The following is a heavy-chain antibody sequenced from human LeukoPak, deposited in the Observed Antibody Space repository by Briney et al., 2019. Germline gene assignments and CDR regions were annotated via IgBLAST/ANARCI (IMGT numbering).Heavy chain of an antibody. J-gene: IGHJ5*02. D-gene: IGHD6-13*01. CDR3: ARGRFIAAAGTNWFDP. V-gene: IGHV3-21*01. CDR1: GFTFSSYS. CDR2: ISSSSSYI. Sequence: GGSLRLSCAASGFTFSSYSMNWVRQAPGKGLEWVSSISSSSSYIYYADSVKGRFTISRDNAKNSLYLQMNSLRAEDTAVYYCARGRFIAAAGTNWFDPWGQGTLVTVSS.